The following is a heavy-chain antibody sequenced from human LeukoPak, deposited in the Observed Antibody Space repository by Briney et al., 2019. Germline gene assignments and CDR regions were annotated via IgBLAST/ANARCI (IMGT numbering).Heavy chain of an antibody. CDR1: GGSISSSNYY. J-gene: IGHJ4*02. Sequence: SETLSLTCTVSGGSISSSNYYWGWIRQPPGKGLEWIGSIYYSGNTYYNPSLKSRLTISVDTSKNQFSLRLRSVTAADTAVYYCARNLWSRDDYWGQGTLVTVSS. V-gene: IGHV4-39*07. CDR3: ARNLWSRDDY. CDR2: IYYSGNT. D-gene: IGHD2-8*01.